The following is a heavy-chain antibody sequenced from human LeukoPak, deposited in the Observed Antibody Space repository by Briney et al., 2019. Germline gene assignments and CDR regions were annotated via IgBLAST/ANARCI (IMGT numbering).Heavy chain of an antibody. CDR3: ARGVVPAAIPRRGYYYYMDV. CDR1: GGTFSSYA. Sequence: PVKVSCKASGGTFSSYAISWVRQAPGQGLEWMGGIIPIFGTANYAQKFQGRVTITTDESTSTAYMELSSLRSEDMAVYYCARGVVPAAIPRRGYYYYMDVWGKGTTVTVSS. CDR2: IIPIFGTA. V-gene: IGHV1-69*05. J-gene: IGHJ6*03. D-gene: IGHD2-2*02.